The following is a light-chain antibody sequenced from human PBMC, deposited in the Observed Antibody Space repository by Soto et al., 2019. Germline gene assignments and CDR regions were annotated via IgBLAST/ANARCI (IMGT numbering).Light chain of an antibody. CDR3: CSYGGSRAV. CDR2: EVS. J-gene: IGLJ7*01. CDR1: SSDVGGHNL. V-gene: IGLV2-23*02. Sequence: QSALTQPASVSGSPGQSITISCTGTSSDVGGHNLVSWYQQHPGQAPKLMIYEVSKRPLGVSARFSASKSGNTAPLTISGLQAEDEADYYSCSYGGSRAVFGGGTQLAV.